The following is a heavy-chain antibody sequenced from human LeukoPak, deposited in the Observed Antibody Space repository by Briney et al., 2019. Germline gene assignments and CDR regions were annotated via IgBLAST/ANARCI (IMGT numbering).Heavy chain of an antibody. Sequence: PGGSLRLSCAASGFTFSNYWMHWVRQAPGKGLVWVSRINSDGSSRNYADYVKGRFTISRDNAKNTLYLQINSLRAEDTDVYYCASASSHRIAAGGDYWGQGTLVTVSS. J-gene: IGHJ4*02. CDR2: INSDGSSR. V-gene: IGHV3-74*01. CDR3: ASASSHRIAAGGDY. CDR1: GFTFSNYW. D-gene: IGHD6-13*01.